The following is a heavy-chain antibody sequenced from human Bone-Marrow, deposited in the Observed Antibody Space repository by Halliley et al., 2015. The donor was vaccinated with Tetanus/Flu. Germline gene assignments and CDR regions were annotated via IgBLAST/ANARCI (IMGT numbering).Heavy chain of an antibody. CDR1: GGSISSYY. CDR3: ARHFYDRSGYPVGY. CDR2: IYYSGST. J-gene: IGHJ4*02. Sequence: LRLSCTVSGGSISSYYWRWIRQPPGKGLEWIGYIYYSGSTTYNPSLKSRVTISVDTSKNQFSLKLSSVTAADTAVYYCARHFYDRSGYPVGYWGQGSLVPVSS. D-gene: IGHD3-22*01. V-gene: IGHV4-59*08.